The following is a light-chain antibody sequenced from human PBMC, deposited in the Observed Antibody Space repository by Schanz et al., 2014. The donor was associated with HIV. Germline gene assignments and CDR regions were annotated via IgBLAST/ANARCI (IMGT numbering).Light chain of an antibody. J-gene: IGLJ2*01. CDR2: TNT. CDR1: SSNIGAGYD. Sequence: QSVLTQPPSVSGAPGQKVTISCTGSSSNIGAGYDVHWYQQFPGTAPRLLISTNTDRPSGVPDRFSGSKSDSSASLTITGLQSEDEADYYCQSYDSGLSGILFGGGTKLTVL. V-gene: IGLV1-40*01. CDR3: QSYDSGLSGIL.